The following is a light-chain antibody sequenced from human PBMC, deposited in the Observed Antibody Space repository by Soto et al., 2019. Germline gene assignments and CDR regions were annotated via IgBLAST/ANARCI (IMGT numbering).Light chain of an antibody. CDR2: GAS. CDR1: QSVYSN. Sequence: EILMTQSPATLSVSPGERATLSCRASQSVYSNLAWYQQKPGQTPRLLTYGASTRATGIPARFSGSGSGTEFTLTISSLQSEDFAVYYCQHYNNWPPITFGQGTRLEIK. CDR3: QHYNNWPPIT. J-gene: IGKJ5*01. V-gene: IGKV3-15*01.